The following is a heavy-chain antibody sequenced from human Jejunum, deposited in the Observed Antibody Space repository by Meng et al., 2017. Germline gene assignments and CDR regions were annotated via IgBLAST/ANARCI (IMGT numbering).Heavy chain of an antibody. V-gene: IGHV3-11*01. CDR1: GFSFSDFY. Sequence: QGKLVGSGGGLVKPGGSLRLSCAASGFSFSDFYMTWIRQAPGKGLEWVAYISGRSSAIYYADSVRGRFTISRDNAKNSVYLQMNSLRAEDTAVYYCARDHLPFGWFDPWGQGTLVTVSS. J-gene: IGHJ5*02. D-gene: IGHD3-16*01. CDR2: ISGRSSAI. CDR3: ARDHLPFGWFDP.